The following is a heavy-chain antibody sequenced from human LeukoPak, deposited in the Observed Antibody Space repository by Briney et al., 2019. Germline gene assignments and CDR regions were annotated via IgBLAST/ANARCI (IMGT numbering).Heavy chain of an antibody. Sequence: GGSLRLSCAASGFTFSSYSMNWVRQAPGKGLEWVSYISSSSSTIYYADSVKGRFTISRDNAKNSLYLQMNSLRAEDTAVYYCARVSLSGGEHYWGQGTLVTVSS. CDR1: GFTFSSYS. V-gene: IGHV3-48*01. CDR3: ARVSLSGGEHY. J-gene: IGHJ4*02. D-gene: IGHD2-21*01. CDR2: ISSSSSTI.